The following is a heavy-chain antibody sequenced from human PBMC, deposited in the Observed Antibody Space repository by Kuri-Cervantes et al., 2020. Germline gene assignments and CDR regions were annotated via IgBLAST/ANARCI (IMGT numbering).Heavy chain of an antibody. D-gene: IGHD3-22*01. Sequence: GSLRLSCTVSGYSISSGYYWGWIRQPPGKGLEWIGSIYHSGSTYYNPSLKSRVTISVDTSKNQFSLKLSSVTAADTAVYYCARVDTYYDSSGYSTCDAFDIWGQGTMVTVSS. CDR1: GYSISSGYY. V-gene: IGHV4-38-2*02. CDR3: ARVDTYYDSSGYSTCDAFDI. J-gene: IGHJ3*02. CDR2: IYHSGST.